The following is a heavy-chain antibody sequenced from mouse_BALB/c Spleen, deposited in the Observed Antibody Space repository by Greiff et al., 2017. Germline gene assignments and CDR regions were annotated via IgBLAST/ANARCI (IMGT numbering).Heavy chain of an antibody. D-gene: IGHD1-1*01. J-gene: IGHJ2*01. V-gene: IGHV3-6*02. CDR1: GYSITSGYY. Sequence: EVQLQESGPGLVKPSQSLSLTCSVTGYSITSGYYWNWIRQFPGNKLEWMGYISYDGSNNYNPSLKNRISITRDTSKNQFFLKLNSVTTEDTATYYCAREGYYYGSRHCDYWGQGTTLTVSS. CDR2: ISYDGSN. CDR3: AREGYYYGSRHCDY.